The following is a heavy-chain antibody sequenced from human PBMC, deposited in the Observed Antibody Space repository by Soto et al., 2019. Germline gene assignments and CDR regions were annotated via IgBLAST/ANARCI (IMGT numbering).Heavy chain of an antibody. CDR3: VRVSCSGGTCLDGMDV. Sequence: QTLSLTCGISGDSVSSNGACWNWIRQSPSRGLEWLGRTYYRSKWFYDYAPSVESRMSITPDTSRNQFSLQLTSVSPEDTAVYYCVRVSCSGGTCLDGMDVWGQGTTVTVS. V-gene: IGHV6-1*01. CDR2: TYYRSKWFY. J-gene: IGHJ6*02. CDR1: GDSVSSNGAC. D-gene: IGHD2-15*01.